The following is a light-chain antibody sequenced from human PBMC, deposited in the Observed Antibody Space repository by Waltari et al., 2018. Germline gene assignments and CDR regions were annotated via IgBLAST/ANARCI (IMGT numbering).Light chain of an antibody. CDR1: QGICSY. V-gene: IGKV1-9*01. Sequence: TPASFSLAASVRERITITFPGRQGICSYLAWYSQKPGKAPNLLIYAAFPLQSGVPSRFSGSGSGTDFTLTISSLQPEDFATYYCQQLNSYPLTFGQGTRLEIK. CDR3: QQLNSYPLT. CDR2: AAF. J-gene: IGKJ5*01.